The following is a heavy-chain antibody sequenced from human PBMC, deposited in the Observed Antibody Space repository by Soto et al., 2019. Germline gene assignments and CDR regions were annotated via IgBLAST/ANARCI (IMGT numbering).Heavy chain of an antibody. J-gene: IGHJ4*02. D-gene: IGHD1-1*01. CDR1: GGPIRSSSHY. CDR2: IDESGDS. CDR3: AREEGYVDY. Sequence: PSETLSLTCTVSGGPIRSSSHYWGWIRQSPGTGLEWIGSIDESGDSYYNPSLKSRVTILVDTSKNQFSLKLMSVTGADSAIYYCAREEGYVDYWGQGTLVTVSS. V-gene: IGHV4-39*02.